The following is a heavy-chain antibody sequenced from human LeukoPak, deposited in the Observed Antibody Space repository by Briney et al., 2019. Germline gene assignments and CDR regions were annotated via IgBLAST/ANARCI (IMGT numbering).Heavy chain of an antibody. Sequence: GGSLRLSCAASGFTFSSYAMAWVRQAPGKGLQWVSGISGNGGNTYHADSVKSRFTISRDNSKNTLYLQMNSLRAEDTAVYYCAVEKGDSPDYWGQGTLVTVSS. J-gene: IGHJ4*02. CDR3: AVEKGDSPDY. D-gene: IGHD3-22*01. V-gene: IGHV3-23*01. CDR1: GFTFSSYA. CDR2: ISGNGGNT.